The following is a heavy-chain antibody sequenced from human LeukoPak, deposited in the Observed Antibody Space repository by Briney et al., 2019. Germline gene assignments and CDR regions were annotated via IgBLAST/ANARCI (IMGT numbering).Heavy chain of an antibody. J-gene: IGHJ4*02. CDR3: ARGLYDFWSGYYYYFDY. CDR1: GYTFTSYG. Sequence: ASVKVSCKASGYTFTSYGISWVRQATGQGLEWMGWMNPNSGNTGYAQKFQGRVTMTRNTSISTAYMELSSLRSEDTAVYYCARGLYDFWSGYYYYFDYWGQGTLVTVSS. D-gene: IGHD3-3*01. CDR2: MNPNSGNT. V-gene: IGHV1-8*02.